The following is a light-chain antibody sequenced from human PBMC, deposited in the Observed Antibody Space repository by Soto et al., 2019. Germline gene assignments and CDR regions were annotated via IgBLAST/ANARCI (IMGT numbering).Light chain of an antibody. CDR3: CSYAGSLTFV. V-gene: IGLV2-11*02. Sequence: QSVLSQPASVSGSPGQSITISCTGTSSDVGGYNYVSWYQQHPGKVPKLMIYDVSKRPSGVPARFSGSKSGNTASLTISGLQAEDEADYYCCSYAGSLTFVFGTGTKGTVL. CDR1: SSDVGGYNY. CDR2: DVS. J-gene: IGLJ1*01.